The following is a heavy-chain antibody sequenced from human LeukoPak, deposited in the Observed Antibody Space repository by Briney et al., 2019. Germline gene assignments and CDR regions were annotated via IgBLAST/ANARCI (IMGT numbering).Heavy chain of an antibody. D-gene: IGHD6-13*01. J-gene: IGHJ3*01. Sequence: GGSLRLSCAASGFSVSNYGMTWVCQAPGKGLEWVSAFSATDGSAQYAESVKGRFTISRDNSKNSLYLQLNSLWDDDTAVYYCARARIAAAGTGAFDVWGQGTMVTVSS. CDR1: GFSVSNYG. CDR3: ARARIAAAGTGAFDV. CDR2: FSATDGSA. V-gene: IGHV3-23*01.